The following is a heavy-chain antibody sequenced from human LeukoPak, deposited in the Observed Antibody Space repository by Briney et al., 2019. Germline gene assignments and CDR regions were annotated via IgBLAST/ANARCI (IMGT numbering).Heavy chain of an antibody. CDR1: GGSFSGYY. CDR3: ARVKWLRSYYYYYGMDV. V-gene: IGHV4-34*01. D-gene: IGHD5-12*01. Sequence: SETLSLTCAVYGGSFSGYYWSWIRQPPGKGLEWIGEINHSGGTNYNPSLKSRVTISVDTSKNQFSLKLSSVTAADTAVYYCARVKWLRSYYYYYGMDVWGQGTTVTVSS. CDR2: INHSGGT. J-gene: IGHJ6*02.